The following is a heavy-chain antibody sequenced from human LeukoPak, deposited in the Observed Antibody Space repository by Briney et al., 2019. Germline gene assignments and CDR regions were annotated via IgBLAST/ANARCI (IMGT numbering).Heavy chain of an antibody. Sequence: GGSLRLSCAASGFTFSSYWMSWVRQAPGKGLEWVANIKQDGREKYYVDSVKGRFTISRDNAKNSLYLQMNSLRAEDTAVYYCARGSRRFGELLYGNWFDPWGQGTLVTVSS. CDR3: ARGSRRFGELLYGNWFDP. CDR1: GFTFSSYW. CDR2: IKQDGREK. D-gene: IGHD3-10*01. V-gene: IGHV3-7*01. J-gene: IGHJ5*02.